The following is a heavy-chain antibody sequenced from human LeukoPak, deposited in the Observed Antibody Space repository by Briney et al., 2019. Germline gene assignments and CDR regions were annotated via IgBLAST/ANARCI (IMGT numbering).Heavy chain of an antibody. CDR3: ARVGSGSYPFDY. V-gene: IGHV4-34*01. CDR1: GGSISSYY. D-gene: IGHD1-26*01. Sequence: SETLSLTCTVSGGSISSYYWSWIRQPPGKGLEWIGEINHSGSTNYNPSLKSRVTISVDTSKNQFSLKLSSVTAADTAVYYCARVGSGSYPFDYWGQGTLVTVSS. J-gene: IGHJ4*02. CDR2: INHSGST.